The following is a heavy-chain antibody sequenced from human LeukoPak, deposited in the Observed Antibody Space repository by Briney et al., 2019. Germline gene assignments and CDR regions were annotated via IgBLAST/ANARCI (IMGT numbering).Heavy chain of an antibody. Sequence: GGSLRLSCVASGFTFSNAWMSWVRQAPGKGLEWVGRIKSKTDGGTTDYAAPVKGRFTISRDDSKNTLYLQMNSLKTEDTAVYYCTTPAAMQPYYYYYYGMDVWGQGTTVTVSS. V-gene: IGHV3-15*01. CDR2: IKSKTDGGTT. D-gene: IGHD2-2*01. CDR3: TTPAAMQPYYYYYYGMDV. CDR1: GFTFSNAW. J-gene: IGHJ6*02.